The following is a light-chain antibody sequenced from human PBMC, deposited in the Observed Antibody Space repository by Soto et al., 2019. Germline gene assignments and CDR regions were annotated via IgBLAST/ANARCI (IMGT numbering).Light chain of an antibody. CDR1: HGISSF. V-gene: IGKV1-9*01. CDR3: QQLHSYPVT. J-gene: IGKJ5*01. Sequence: IQLTQSPSSLSASVGDKFTITCRAIHGISSFLAWYQQKPGKAPKPPIHDASNLQNGVPSRFSGSGSGTDFTLTISSLQPEDSATYYCQQLHSYPVTFGHGTRLEIK. CDR2: DAS.